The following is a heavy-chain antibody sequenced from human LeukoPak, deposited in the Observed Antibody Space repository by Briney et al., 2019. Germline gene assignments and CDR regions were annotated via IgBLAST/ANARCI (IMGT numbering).Heavy chain of an antibody. D-gene: IGHD3-16*01. V-gene: IGHV3-48*03. CDR3: ARDPEAYYDYVWGTGGTFEI. Sequence: GGSLRVSCAASGFTFSSDQMNCVRQAPGKGLEWVSYISSSGSSIYYADSVKGRFTISRDNAKNSLYLQMNSLRAEDTAVYYCARDPEAYYDYVWGTGGTFEIWGQGTMVTASS. J-gene: IGHJ3*02. CDR1: GFTFSSDQ. CDR2: ISSSGSSI.